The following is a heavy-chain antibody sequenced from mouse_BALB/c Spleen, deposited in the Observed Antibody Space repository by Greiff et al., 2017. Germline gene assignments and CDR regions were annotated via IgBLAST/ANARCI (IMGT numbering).Heavy chain of an antibody. Sequence: VKLEESGPGLVAPSQSLSITCTVSGFSLTSYDISWIRQPPGKGLEWLGVIWTGGGTNYNSAFMSRLSISKDNSKIQVFLKMNSLQTDDTAIYYCVRYYGNYVGYFDYWGQGTTLTVSS. D-gene: IGHD2-1*01. CDR3: VRYYGNYVGYFDY. J-gene: IGHJ2*01. CDR1: GFSLTSYD. CDR2: IWTGGGT. V-gene: IGHV2-9-2*01.